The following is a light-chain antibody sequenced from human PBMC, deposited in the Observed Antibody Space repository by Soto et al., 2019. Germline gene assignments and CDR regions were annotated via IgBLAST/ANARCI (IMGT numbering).Light chain of an antibody. V-gene: IGLV2-14*01. CDR2: DVS. J-gene: IGLJ1*01. CDR3: SSYRSSSTLYV. CDR1: SSDVGGYKY. Sequence: QSALTQPASVSGSPGQSITISCTGTSSDVGGYKYVSWCQQHPGKAPKLMIYDVSNRPSGVSNRFSGSKSGNTASLNISGLQAEDEADYYCSSYRSSSTLYVFGTGTKLTVL.